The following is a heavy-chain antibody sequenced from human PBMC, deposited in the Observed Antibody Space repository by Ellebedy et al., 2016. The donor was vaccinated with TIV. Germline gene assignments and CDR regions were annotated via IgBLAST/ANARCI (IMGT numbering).Heavy chain of an antibody. CDR2: ISSHNGNS. CDR3: ARTRYSNSWPDF. J-gene: IGHJ4*02. CDR1: GYSFTGYY. Sequence: AASVKVSCKASGYSFTGYYIHWVRQAPGQGLEWVGYISSHNGNSNYGKNFEGRVTMTTDRPTATVFMELGSLRSDDTAMYYCARTRYSNSWPDFWGQGTLVTVSS. D-gene: IGHD5-18*01. V-gene: IGHV1-18*04.